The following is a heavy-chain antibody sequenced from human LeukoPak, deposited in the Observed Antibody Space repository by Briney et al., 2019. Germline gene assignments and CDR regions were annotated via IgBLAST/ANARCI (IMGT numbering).Heavy chain of an antibody. Sequence: EASVKVSCKASGYTFTSYGISWVRQAPGQGLEWMGWINPNSGGTNYAQKFQGRVTMTRDTSISTAYMELSRLRSDDTAVYYCASPDNWNATSPEGYWGQGTLVTVSS. CDR2: INPNSGGT. CDR1: GYTFTSYG. J-gene: IGHJ4*02. V-gene: IGHV1-2*02. CDR3: ASPDNWNATSPEGY. D-gene: IGHD1-20*01.